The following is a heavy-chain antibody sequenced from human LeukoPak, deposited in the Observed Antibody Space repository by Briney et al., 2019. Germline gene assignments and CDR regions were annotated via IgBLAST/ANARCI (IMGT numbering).Heavy chain of an antibody. Sequence: GGSLRLSCAGSGFTFTKFAMTWVRQAPGKGLEWVSSMGPTGDTYYLDSVKGRFSLSRDVSKSTMSLHMSTLRGDDTAVYFCAKATPYGTTWVGGFDLWGQGTMVTVSS. CDR2: MGPTGDT. V-gene: IGHV3-23*01. CDR3: AKATPYGTTWVGGFDL. J-gene: IGHJ3*01. CDR1: GFTFTKFA. D-gene: IGHD1-26*01.